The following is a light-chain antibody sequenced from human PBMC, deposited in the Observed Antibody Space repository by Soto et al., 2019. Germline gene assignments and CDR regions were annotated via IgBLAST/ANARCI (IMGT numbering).Light chain of an antibody. J-gene: IGKJ1*01. CDR2: DAS. Sequence: EIVMTQSPATLSVSPGERATLSCRASQSVSSNLAWYQQKPGQAPRLLIHDASSRATGISDRFTGSGSGTDFTLTITTLEPEDFAVYYCQQYGSSPRTFGLGTK. V-gene: IGKV3-20*01. CDR1: QSVSSN. CDR3: QQYGSSPRT.